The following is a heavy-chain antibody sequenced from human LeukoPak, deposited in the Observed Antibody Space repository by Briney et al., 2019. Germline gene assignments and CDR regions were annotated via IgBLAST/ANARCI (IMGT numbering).Heavy chain of an antibody. J-gene: IGHJ6*02. CDR2: IHYTGST. Sequence: SETLSLTCSVSGGSTSGSYWSWVRQPPGKGLQWIGYIHYTGSTDYNPSLKSRVTISIDTPKNQVSLRVTSVTAADTAVYFCARTGFGRDYYGMDVWGQGTTVTVSS. D-gene: IGHD3-16*01. CDR1: GGSTSGSY. CDR3: ARTGFGRDYYGMDV. V-gene: IGHV4-59*01.